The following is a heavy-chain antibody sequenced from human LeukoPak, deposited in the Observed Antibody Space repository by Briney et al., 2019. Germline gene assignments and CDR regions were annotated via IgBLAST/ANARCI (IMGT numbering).Heavy chain of an antibody. Sequence: PGRSLRLSCAASGFTFSSYAMHWVRQAPGKGLEWVAVISYDGSNKYYADSVKGRFTISRDNSKNTLYLQMNSLRAEDTAVYYCAREAYSSAPSGAFDIWGQGTMVTVSS. CDR2: ISYDGSNK. V-gene: IGHV3-30-3*01. D-gene: IGHD4-11*01. CDR1: GFTFSSYA. J-gene: IGHJ3*02. CDR3: AREAYSSAPSGAFDI.